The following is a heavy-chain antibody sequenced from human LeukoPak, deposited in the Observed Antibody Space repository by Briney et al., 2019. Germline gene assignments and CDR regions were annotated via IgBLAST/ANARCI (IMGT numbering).Heavy chain of an antibody. V-gene: IGHV1-2*02. CDR3: ARQRRAYYDGMDV. CDR2: INHKGGT. J-gene: IGHJ6*02. CDR1: RYTFTDYY. Sequence: VASVKVSCKSSRYTFTDYYIRWVRQAPRQRREGMGWINHKGGTNYAQKFQGRVSMTRDTSSSTAYMEVSRLRSDDPGMYYCARQRRAYYDGMDVWGQGTTVTVSS.